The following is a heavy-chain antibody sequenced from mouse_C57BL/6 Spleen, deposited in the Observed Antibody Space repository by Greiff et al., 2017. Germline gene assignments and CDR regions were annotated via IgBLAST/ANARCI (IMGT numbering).Heavy chain of an antibody. J-gene: IGHJ3*01. V-gene: IGHV1-80*01. Sequence: QVQLQQSGAELVKPGASVKISCKASGYAFSSYWMNWVKQRPGKGLEWIGQIYPGDGDTNYNGKFKGKATLTADKSSSTAYMQLSSLTSEDSAVYFCDRNYDCDVWFAYWGQGTLVTVSA. CDR1: GYAFSSYW. CDR3: DRNYDCDVWFAY. D-gene: IGHD2-4*01. CDR2: IYPGDGDT.